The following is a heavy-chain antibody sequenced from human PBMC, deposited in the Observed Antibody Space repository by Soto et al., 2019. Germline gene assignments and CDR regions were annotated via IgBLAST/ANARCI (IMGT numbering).Heavy chain of an antibody. J-gene: IGHJ4*02. V-gene: IGHV3-33*01. CDR1: GFTFSSYG. CDR3: ARDYYDSSALYLPYFDY. Sequence: SLRLSCAASGFTFSSYGMHWVRQAPGKGLEWVAVIWYDGSNKYYADSVKGRFTISRDNSKNTLYLQMNSLRAEDTAVYYCARDYYDSSALYLPYFDYWGQGTLVTVS. D-gene: IGHD3-22*01. CDR2: IWYDGSNK.